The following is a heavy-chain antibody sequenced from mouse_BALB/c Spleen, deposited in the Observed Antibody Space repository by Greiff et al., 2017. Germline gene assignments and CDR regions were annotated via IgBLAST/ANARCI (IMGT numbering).Heavy chain of an antibody. CDR3: ARVGGNSLYYYAMDY. CDR2: ISYDGSN. J-gene: IGHJ4*01. D-gene: IGHD2-1*01. Sequence: EVQLQESGPGLVKPSQSLSLTCSVTGYSITSGYYWNWIRQFPGNKLEWMGYISYDGSNNYNPSLKNRISITRDTSKNQFFLKLNSVTTEDTATYYCARVGGNSLYYYAMDYWGQGTSVTVSS. CDR1: GYSITSGYY. V-gene: IGHV3-6*02.